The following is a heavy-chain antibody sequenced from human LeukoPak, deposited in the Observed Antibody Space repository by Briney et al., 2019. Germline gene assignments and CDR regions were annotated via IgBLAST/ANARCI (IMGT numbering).Heavy chain of an antibody. CDR3: AKVASAMTPYYYYSMDA. Sequence: GGSLRLSCAASGFTFSSYGMHWVRQAPGKGLEWVAAISYDGSNKYYAVSVKGRFTISRDNSKNTLYLQMNSLRAEDTAVYYCAKVASAMTPYYYYSMDAWGQGTTVTVSS. CDR2: ISYDGSNK. V-gene: IGHV3-30*18. J-gene: IGHJ6*02. CDR1: GFTFSSYG.